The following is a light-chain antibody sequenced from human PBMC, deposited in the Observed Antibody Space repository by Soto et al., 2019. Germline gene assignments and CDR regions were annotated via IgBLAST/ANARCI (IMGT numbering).Light chain of an antibody. CDR1: QAIKNK. CDR3: QQYNGYPQT. V-gene: IGKV1-16*02. J-gene: IGKJ1*01. CDR2: AAS. Sequence: DIQMTQSPSSLSASVGDRVTITCRASQAIKNKLAWFQQKPGKAPKSLIYAASILQSGVPSQFSGTGSGTYFTLTISSLQPEDSATYYCQQYNGYPQTFGQGTRVEI.